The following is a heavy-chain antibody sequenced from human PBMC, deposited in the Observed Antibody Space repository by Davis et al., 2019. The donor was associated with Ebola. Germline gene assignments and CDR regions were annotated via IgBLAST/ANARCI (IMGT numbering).Heavy chain of an antibody. D-gene: IGHD4-23*01. J-gene: IGHJ4*02. CDR2: ISGSGGST. V-gene: IGHV3-23*01. Sequence: GESLKISCAASGFTFSSYAMSWVRQAPGKGLEWVSAISGSGGSTYYADSVKGRFTISRDNSKNTLYLQKNSLRAEDTAVYYCANLDYGDNSGFDYWGQGTLVTVSS. CDR3: ANLDYGDNSGFDY. CDR1: GFTFSSYA.